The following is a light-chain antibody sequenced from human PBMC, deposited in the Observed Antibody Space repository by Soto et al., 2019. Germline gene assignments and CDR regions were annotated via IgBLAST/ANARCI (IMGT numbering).Light chain of an antibody. Sequence: DIQMTQSHSTLSASVGDRVIITCRASQSISSWLAWYQQKPEKAPKLLIYDASSLETGVPFRFSGSGSGTEFTLTINSLQPDDFATYYCQQYNTFPWTFGRGTKVDIK. CDR3: QQYNTFPWT. J-gene: IGKJ1*01. CDR2: DAS. CDR1: QSISSW. V-gene: IGKV1-5*01.